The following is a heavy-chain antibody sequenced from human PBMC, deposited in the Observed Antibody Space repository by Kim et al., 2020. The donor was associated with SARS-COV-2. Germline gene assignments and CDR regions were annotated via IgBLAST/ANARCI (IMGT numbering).Heavy chain of an antibody. Sequence: GGSLRLSCAASGFTFSSYGMHWVRQAPGKGLEWVAVIWYDGSNKYYADSVKGRFTISRDNSKNTLYLQMNSLRAEDTAVYYCAREGYYDFWSGPSYYFDYWGQGTLVTVSS. CDR3: AREGYYDFWSGPSYYFDY. D-gene: IGHD3-3*01. CDR1: GFTFSSYG. J-gene: IGHJ4*02. CDR2: IWYDGSNK. V-gene: IGHV3-33*01.